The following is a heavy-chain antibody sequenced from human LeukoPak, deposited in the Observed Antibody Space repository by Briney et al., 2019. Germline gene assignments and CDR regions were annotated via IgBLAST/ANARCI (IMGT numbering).Heavy chain of an antibody. Sequence: SETLSLTCAVYGGSFSGYYWSWIRQPPGKGLEWIGEINHSGSTNYNPSLKSRVTISVDTSKNQFSLKLSSVTAADTAVYYCARARPYYYYMDVWGKGTTVTVSS. V-gene: IGHV4-34*01. CDR3: ARARPYYYYMDV. CDR1: GGSFSGYY. CDR2: INHSGST. J-gene: IGHJ6*03.